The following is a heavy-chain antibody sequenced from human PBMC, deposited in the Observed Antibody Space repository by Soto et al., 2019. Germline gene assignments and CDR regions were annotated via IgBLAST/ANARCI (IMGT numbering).Heavy chain of an antibody. Sequence: SETLSVTCSVSGADINTSSWTWIRQPAGKGLEWIGRIYTSASINYNPSLKGRVTLSVDTSTNQVSLRLASVTAADTAIYYCARDREAGYNFYYGMDVWGQGTTVT. CDR3: ARDREAGYNFYYGMDV. CDR1: GADINTSS. CDR2: IYTSASI. J-gene: IGHJ6*02. D-gene: IGHD6-19*01. V-gene: IGHV4-4*07.